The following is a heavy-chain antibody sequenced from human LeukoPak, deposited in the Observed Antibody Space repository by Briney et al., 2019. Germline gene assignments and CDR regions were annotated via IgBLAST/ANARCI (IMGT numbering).Heavy chain of an antibody. V-gene: IGHV3-21*01. CDR3: ARVLRVGYNWNYFMDYYYYMDV. J-gene: IGHJ6*03. D-gene: IGHD1-7*01. CDR2: ISSSSSYI. CDR1: GFTFSSYS. Sequence: GGSLRLSCAASGFTFSSYSMNWVRQAPGKGLEWVSSISSSSSYIYCADSVKGRFTISRDNAKNSLYLQMNSLRAEDTAVYYCARVLRVGYNWNYFMDYYYYMDVWGKGTTVTVSS.